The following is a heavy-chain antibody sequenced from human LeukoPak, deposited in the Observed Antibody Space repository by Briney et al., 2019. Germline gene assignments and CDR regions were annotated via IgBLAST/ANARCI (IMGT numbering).Heavy chain of an antibody. Sequence: GESLRLSCAASGLTFTDFWMNWVRLAPGRGLEWLANINPDGNEKYNVDSVKGRFAISRDNAKNEVYLEMNSLRAEDTGVYYCSGRDSSRSPRAYWGQGALVSVSS. J-gene: IGHJ4*02. D-gene: IGHD2-2*01. CDR2: INPDGNEK. CDR1: GLTFTDFW. V-gene: IGHV3-7*01. CDR3: SGRDSSRSPRAY.